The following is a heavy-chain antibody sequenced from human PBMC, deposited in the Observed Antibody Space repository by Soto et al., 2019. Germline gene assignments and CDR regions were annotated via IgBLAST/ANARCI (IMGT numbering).Heavy chain of an antibody. CDR3: ARYLYYDILTGYYTGYYFDY. D-gene: IGHD3-9*01. CDR1: GGSISSSSYY. J-gene: IGHJ4*02. CDR2: IYYSGST. Sequence: SETLSLTCTVSGGSISSSSYYWGWIRQPPGKGLEWIGSIYYSGSTYYNPSLKSRVTISVDTSKNQFSLKLSSVTAADTAVYYCARYLYYDILTGYYTGYYFDYWGQGTLVTVSS. V-gene: IGHV4-39*01.